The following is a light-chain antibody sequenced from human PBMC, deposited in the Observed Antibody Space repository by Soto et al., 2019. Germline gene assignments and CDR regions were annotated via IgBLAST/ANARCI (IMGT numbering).Light chain of an antibody. V-gene: IGLV1-40*01. CDR2: GDS. J-gene: IGLJ3*02. CDR1: SSNIVANYD. Sequence: QSVLTQPPSVSGAPGQRVTISCTGSSSNIVANYDVHWYQHLPGTAPRLLISGDSNRPSGVPDRFSGSKSDTSASLGITGLQAEDEADYYCQSYDSSLRGWVFGGGTKVTVL. CDR3: QSYDSSLRGWV.